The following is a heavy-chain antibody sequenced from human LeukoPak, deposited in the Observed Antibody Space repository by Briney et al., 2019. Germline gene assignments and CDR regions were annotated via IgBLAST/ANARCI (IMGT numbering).Heavy chain of an antibody. D-gene: IGHD3-22*01. CDR3: ARGDYYDSSGTFDY. Sequence: GGSLRLSCAASGFTVSSNYMSWVRQAPGKGLEWVSVIYSGGSTYYADSVKGRFTISRDNSKNTLYLQMNSLRVEDTAVYYCARGDYYDSSGTFDYWGQGTLVTVSS. V-gene: IGHV3-53*01. CDR1: GFTVSSNY. J-gene: IGHJ4*02. CDR2: IYSGGST.